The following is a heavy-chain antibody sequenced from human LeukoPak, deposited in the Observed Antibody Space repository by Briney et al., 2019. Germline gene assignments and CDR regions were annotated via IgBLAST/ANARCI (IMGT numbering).Heavy chain of an antibody. CDR3: ARSWANLYYFDY. CDR2: IFHSGDI. Sequence: SETLSLTCSVSGFSINSNYYWGWVRQPPGKGLEWIATIFHSGDIFHNPSLQSRVTMSVDTSKNHFFLKLSSVTAADTAVYYCARSWANLYYFDYWGHGALVTVSS. J-gene: IGHJ4*01. D-gene: IGHD4/OR15-4a*01. CDR1: GFSINSNYY. V-gene: IGHV4-38-2*01.